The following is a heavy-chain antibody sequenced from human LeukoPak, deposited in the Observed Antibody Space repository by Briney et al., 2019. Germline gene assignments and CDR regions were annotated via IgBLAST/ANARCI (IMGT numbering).Heavy chain of an antibody. CDR2: ISSSSSNM. Sequence: AGGSLRLSCAASGFTFGSYSMNWVRQAPGKGLEWVSYISSSSSNMYYADSVKGRFTISRDSAKNSLYLQMNSLRAEDTAVYYCAREYSSSSGRSFDYWGQGTLVIVSS. V-gene: IGHV3-48*01. J-gene: IGHJ4*02. D-gene: IGHD6-6*01. CDR3: AREYSSSSGRSFDY. CDR1: GFTFGSYS.